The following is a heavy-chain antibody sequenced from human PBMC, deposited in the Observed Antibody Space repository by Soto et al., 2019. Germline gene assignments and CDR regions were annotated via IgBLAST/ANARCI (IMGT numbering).Heavy chain of an antibody. J-gene: IGHJ3*02. CDR3: ARVYTGDAFDI. Sequence: GGSLRLSCAASGFTFSSYSMNWVRQAPGKGLEWVSSISSSSSYIYDADSVKGGFTISRDNAKNSLYLQMNSLTAEDTAAYYCARVYTGDAFDIWGQGTMVTVSS. CDR1: GFTFSSYS. V-gene: IGHV3-21*01. D-gene: IGHD2-8*02. CDR2: ISSSSSYI.